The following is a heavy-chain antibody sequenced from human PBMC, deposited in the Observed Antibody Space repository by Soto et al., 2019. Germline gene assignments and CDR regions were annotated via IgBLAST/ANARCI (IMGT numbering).Heavy chain of an antibody. CDR3: ASRSLLGGSCGGRVGYYYGMDV. D-gene: IGHD6-25*01. CDR1: GGTFSSYA. Sequence: ASVKVSCKASGGTFSSYAISWVRQAPGQGLEWMGGIIPIFGTANYAQKFQGRVTITADKSTSTAYMELSSLRSEDTAVYYCASRSLLGGSCGGRVGYYYGMDVWGQGTTVTVSS. J-gene: IGHJ6*02. V-gene: IGHV1-69*06. CDR2: IIPIFGTA.